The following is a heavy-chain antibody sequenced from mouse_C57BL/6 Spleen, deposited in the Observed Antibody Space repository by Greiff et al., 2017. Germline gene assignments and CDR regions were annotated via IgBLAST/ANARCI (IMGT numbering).Heavy chain of an antibody. CDR2: IDPSDSYT. D-gene: IGHD2-3*01. J-gene: IGHJ3*01. CDR3: ARIGVGYFAWFAY. V-gene: IGHV1-69*01. Sequence: VQLQQPGAELVMPGASVKLSCKASGYTFTSYWMHWVKQRPGQGLEWIGEIDPSDSYTNYNQKFKGKSTLTVDKSSSTAYMQLSSLTSEYSAVYYCARIGVGYFAWFAYWGQGTLVTVSA. CDR1: GYTFTSYW.